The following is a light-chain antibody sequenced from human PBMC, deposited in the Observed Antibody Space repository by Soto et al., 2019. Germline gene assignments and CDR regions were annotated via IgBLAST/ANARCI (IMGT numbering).Light chain of an antibody. V-gene: IGKV1-5*03. Sequence: DLQMTQSPSTVSGSVGDRVTITCRASQTISSWLAWYQQKPGKAPKLLIYKASTLKSGVPSRFSGSGSGTEFTLTISSLQPDDFETYYCQHYNSYSEAFGQGTTVDIK. CDR3: QHYNSYSEA. CDR1: QTISSW. CDR2: KAS. J-gene: IGKJ1*01.